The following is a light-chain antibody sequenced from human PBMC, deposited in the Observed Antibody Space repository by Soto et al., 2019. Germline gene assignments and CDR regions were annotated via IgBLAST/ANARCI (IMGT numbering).Light chain of an antibody. CDR3: SSYTSSTTYV. Sequence: QSVLTQPASVSGSPGQSITISCTGTGSDVGGYKYVSWYQHHPGKGPKLMLYDVSNRPSGVSNRFSGSKSGNTASLTISGLEAEDEADYYCSSYTSSTTYVFGTGTKLTVL. J-gene: IGLJ1*01. V-gene: IGLV2-14*01. CDR1: GSDVGGYKY. CDR2: DVS.